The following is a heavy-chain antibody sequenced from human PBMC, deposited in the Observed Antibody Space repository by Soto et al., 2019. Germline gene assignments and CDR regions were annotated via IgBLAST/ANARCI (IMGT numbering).Heavy chain of an antibody. Sequence: EVQLVESGGGLVQPGGSLRLSCAASGFTFNSYSMNWVRQAPGKGLEWVSYISTSTIYYADSVKGRFTSSRDNAKNSLYLQMNSLRDEDTAVYYCAREGVYYYYGMDVWGQGTTVTVSS. J-gene: IGHJ6*02. D-gene: IGHD3-16*01. V-gene: IGHV3-48*02. CDR1: GFTFNSYS. CDR3: AREGVYYYYGMDV. CDR2: ISTSTI.